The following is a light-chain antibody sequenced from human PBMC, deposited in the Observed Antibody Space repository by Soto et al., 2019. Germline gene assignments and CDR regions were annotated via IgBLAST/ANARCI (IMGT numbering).Light chain of an antibody. CDR1: SSNIGAGYD. CDR2: GNS. V-gene: IGLV1-40*01. Sequence: QSLLTQPPSVSGAPGQRVTISCTGSSSNIGAGYDVHWYQQLPGTAPKLLIYGNSNRPSGVPDRFSGSKSGTSASLAITGLQAEDGADYYCQSYDSSLSGWVFGGGTKLTAL. CDR3: QSYDSSLSGWV. J-gene: IGLJ3*02.